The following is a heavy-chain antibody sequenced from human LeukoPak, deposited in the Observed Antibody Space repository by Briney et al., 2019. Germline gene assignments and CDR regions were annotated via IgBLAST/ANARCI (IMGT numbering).Heavy chain of an antibody. CDR1: GGSFSGYY. D-gene: IGHD2-2*01. Sequence: KPSETLSLTCAVYGGSFSGYYWSWIRQPPGKGLEWIGEINYREKTKYNPSLKSRVSISVDTSKNQFSLILTSVTAADTGVYYCSRGRDQSKTGDSWGQGTVVTVSS. CDR3: SRGRDQSKTGDS. CDR2: INYREKT. V-gene: IGHV4-34*01. J-gene: IGHJ4*02.